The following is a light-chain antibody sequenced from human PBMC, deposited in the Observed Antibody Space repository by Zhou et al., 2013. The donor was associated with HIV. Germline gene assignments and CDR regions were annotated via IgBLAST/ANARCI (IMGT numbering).Light chain of an antibody. CDR2: AVN. Sequence: QSALTQPASESGSPGQSITISCTGTSSDVGGYNYVSWYQHHPDKAPKLMIYAVNERPSGVSNRFSGSKSGNTASLTISGLQAEDEADYYCSSYTGSSTYVVFGGGTKLTVL. CDR3: SSYTGSSTYVV. CDR1: SSDVGGYNY. J-gene: IGLJ2*01. V-gene: IGLV2-14*03.